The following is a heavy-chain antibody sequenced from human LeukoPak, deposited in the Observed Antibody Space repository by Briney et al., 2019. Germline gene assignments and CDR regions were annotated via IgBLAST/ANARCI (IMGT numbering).Heavy chain of an antibody. CDR1: GFTFSSYW. V-gene: IGHV3-7*05. J-gene: IGHJ4*02. CDR2: IKQDGSGK. CDR3: ARQGRYFDY. Sequence: GGSLRLSCAASGFTFSSYWMSWVRQAPGKGLEWVAKIKQDGSGKYYVDSVKGRFTISRDNAKNSLYLQLNSLRAEDTAVYYCARQGRYFDYWGQGTLVTVSS.